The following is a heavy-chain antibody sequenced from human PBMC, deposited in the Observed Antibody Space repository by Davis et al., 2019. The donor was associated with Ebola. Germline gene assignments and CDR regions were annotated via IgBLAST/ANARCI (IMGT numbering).Heavy chain of an antibody. J-gene: IGHJ5*02. CDR2: MNPNSGNT. CDR3: ARVGPMNWFDP. CDR1: GYTFTSYD. Sequence: ASVKVSCKASGYTFTSYDINWVRQATGQGLEWMGWMNPNSGNTNYAQKLQGRVTMTTDTSTSTAYMELRSLRSDDTAVYYCARVGPMNWFDPWGQGTLVTVSS. V-gene: IGHV1-18*01.